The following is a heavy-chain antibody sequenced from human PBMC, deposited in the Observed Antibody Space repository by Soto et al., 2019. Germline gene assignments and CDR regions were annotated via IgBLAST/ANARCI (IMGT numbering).Heavy chain of an antibody. CDR3: ARGDSSSWYLRYYYYGMDV. V-gene: IGHV1-8*01. CDR2: MNPNSGNT. D-gene: IGHD6-13*01. Sequence: ASVKVSCKASGYTFTSYDINWVRQATGQGLEWMGWMNPNSGNTGYAQKFQGRVTMTRNTSISTAYMELSSLRSEDTAVYYCARGDSSSWYLRYYYYGMDVWGQGTTVTVSS. J-gene: IGHJ6*02. CDR1: GYTFTSYD.